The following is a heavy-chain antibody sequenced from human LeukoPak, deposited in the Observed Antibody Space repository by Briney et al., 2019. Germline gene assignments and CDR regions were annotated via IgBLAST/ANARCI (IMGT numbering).Heavy chain of an antibody. CDR1: GGSFSGYY. Sequence: SETLSLTCAVYGGSFSGYYWSWIRQPPGKGLEWIGEINHSGSTNYNPSLKSRVTISVDTSKNQFSLKLSSVTAADTAVYYCARGEPYCSSISCSPEFDPWGQGTLVTVSS. CDR3: ARGEPYCSSISCSPEFDP. V-gene: IGHV4-34*01. D-gene: IGHD2-2*01. J-gene: IGHJ5*02. CDR2: INHSGST.